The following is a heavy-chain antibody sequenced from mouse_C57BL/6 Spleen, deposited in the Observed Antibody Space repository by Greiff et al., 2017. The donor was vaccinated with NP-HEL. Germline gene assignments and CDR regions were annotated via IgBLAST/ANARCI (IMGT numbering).Heavy chain of an antibody. D-gene: IGHD1-1*01. CDR1: GYTFTSYW. CDR3: ARDYYGSRDFDV. J-gene: IGHJ1*03. Sequence: VQLQQPGAELVMPGASVKLSCKASGYTFTSYWMHWVKRRPGQGLEWIGEIDPSDSYTNYNQKFKGKSTLTVDKSYSTAYMQLSSLTSEDSAVYYCARDYYGSRDFDVWGTGTTVTVSS. V-gene: IGHV1-69*01. CDR2: IDPSDSYT.